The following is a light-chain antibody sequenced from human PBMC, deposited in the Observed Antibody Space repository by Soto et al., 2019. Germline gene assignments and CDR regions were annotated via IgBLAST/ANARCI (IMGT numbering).Light chain of an antibody. V-gene: IGLV2-14*01. Sequence: QSALTQPASVSGSPGQSITISCTGTSSDVGGYNYVSWYQQQSGKAHKLMIHEVSNRPSGVSHRFSVSESGNTASLTISGLQVEDEADYYCSSYTSSRAYVFGIGTKVTVL. CDR3: SSYTSSRAYV. CDR1: SSDVGGYNY. J-gene: IGLJ1*01. CDR2: EVS.